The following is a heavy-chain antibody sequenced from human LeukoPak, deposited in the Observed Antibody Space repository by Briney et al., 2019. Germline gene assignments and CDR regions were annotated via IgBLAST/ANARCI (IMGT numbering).Heavy chain of an antibody. CDR1: GYRFTTSW. J-gene: IGHJ4*02. CDR3: ATHGYSGYGIDS. V-gene: IGHV5-51*01. D-gene: IGHD5-12*01. CDR2: IYPGDSDT. Sequence: GESLKISFQGSGYRFTTSWIGWVRQMPGKGLEWMGIIYPGDSDTRYSPSFQGQVTISADKSITTAYLQWSSLRASDTAMYYCATHGYSGYGIDSWGQGTLVTVSS.